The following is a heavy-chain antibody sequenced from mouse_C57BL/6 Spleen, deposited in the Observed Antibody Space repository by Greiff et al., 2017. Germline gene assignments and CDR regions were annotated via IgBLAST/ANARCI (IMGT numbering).Heavy chain of an antibody. CDR2: IGPGSGCT. Sequence: VQLQQSGAELVKPGASVKISCKASGYTFTDYYLTWVKQRPGQGLEWIGKIGPGSGCTYYTEKVKGKATLTADKSSSTAYMQLSSLTSEDSAVYFCAGFYSNEDAMDYWGQGTSVTVSS. J-gene: IGHJ4*01. V-gene: IGHV1-77*01. D-gene: IGHD2-5*01. CDR1: GYTFTDYY. CDR3: AGFYSNEDAMDY.